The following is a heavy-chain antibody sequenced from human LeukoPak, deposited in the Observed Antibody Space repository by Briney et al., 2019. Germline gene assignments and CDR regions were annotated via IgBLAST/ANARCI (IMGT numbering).Heavy chain of an antibody. CDR3: AKSPEGVRNY. V-gene: IGHV3-23*01. Sequence: GGSLRLSCVASGFTFSSYVMSWGRQAPGKGLEWVSAISGSGGSTYYADSVKGRFTISRDNSKNTLYMQMNSLRAEDTAVYYCAKSPEGVRNYWGQGTLVTVST. CDR2: ISGSGGST. J-gene: IGHJ4*02. D-gene: IGHD2-2*01. CDR1: GFTFSSYV.